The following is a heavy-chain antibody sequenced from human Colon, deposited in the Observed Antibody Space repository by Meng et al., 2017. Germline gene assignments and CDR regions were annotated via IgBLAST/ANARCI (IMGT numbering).Heavy chain of an antibody. D-gene: IGHD3-9*01. V-gene: IGHV4-39*07. Sequence: QGQLQESGPGLVKPSATLSLTCTVSGDSIGSGASYWAWVRQPPGKGLEWIGSMHFSGITYHNPSLKSRVTISIDTSKNQFSLKLSSVTAADTAVYYCAKSNALTGMSWGQGTLVTVSS. CDR2: MHFSGIT. CDR3: AKSNALTGMS. CDR1: GDSIGSGASY. J-gene: IGHJ5*02.